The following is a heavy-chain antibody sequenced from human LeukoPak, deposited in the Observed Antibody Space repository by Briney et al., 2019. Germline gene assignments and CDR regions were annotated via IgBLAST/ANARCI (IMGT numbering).Heavy chain of an antibody. Sequence: GGSLRLSCAASGFTFSSCAMSWVRQAPGKGLEWVSAISGSGGSTYYADSVKGRFTISRDNSRNTLYLQMNSLRAEDTAVYYCAKSPQWLVHGYWGQGTLVTVSS. CDR1: GFTFSSCA. CDR2: ISGSGGST. D-gene: IGHD6-19*01. J-gene: IGHJ4*02. CDR3: AKSPQWLVHGY. V-gene: IGHV3-23*01.